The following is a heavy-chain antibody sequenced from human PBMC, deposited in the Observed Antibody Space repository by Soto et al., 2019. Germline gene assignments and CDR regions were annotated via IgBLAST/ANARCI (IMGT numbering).Heavy chain of an antibody. D-gene: IGHD3-10*01. Sequence: EVQLVESGGGLIQPGGSLRLSCAVSGFTVSNNYMSWVRQAPGKGLEGVSVIYSGGYTAYGDSVKGRFTISRDNSKNTLILQMNGRGAADTAGYYWARRRGGGGYWGQGTLVTVSS. V-gene: IGHV3-53*01. CDR3: ARRRGGGGY. CDR1: GFTVSNNY. J-gene: IGHJ4*02. CDR2: IYSGGYT.